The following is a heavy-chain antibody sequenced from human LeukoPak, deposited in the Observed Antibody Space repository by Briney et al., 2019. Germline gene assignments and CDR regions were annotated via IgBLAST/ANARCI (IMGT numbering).Heavy chain of an antibody. J-gene: IGHJ4*02. CDR2: ISYDGSNK. CDR3: APRLLRYFD. Sequence: GGSLRLSCAASGFTFSSYGMHWVRQAPGKGLEWVAVISYDGSNKYYADSVQGRFTISRDNSKNTLYLQMNSLRAEDTAVYYCAPRLLRYFDWGQGTLVTVSS. D-gene: IGHD3-9*01. V-gene: IGHV3-30*03. CDR1: GFTFSSYG.